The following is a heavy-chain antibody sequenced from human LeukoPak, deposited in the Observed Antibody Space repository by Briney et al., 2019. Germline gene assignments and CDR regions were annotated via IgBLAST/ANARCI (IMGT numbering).Heavy chain of an antibody. CDR2: ISGSGGST. Sequence: AGSLRLSCAASGFTLSDYALSWVRQAPGKGLEWVSGISGSGGSTYYADSVKGRFTIFRDNSKNTLYLEMNSLRAEDTALYYCAKGDSSDYQVNDYWGQGTVVSVSS. CDR3: AKGDSSDYQVNDY. V-gene: IGHV3-23*01. CDR1: GFTLSDYA. J-gene: IGHJ4*02. D-gene: IGHD3-22*01.